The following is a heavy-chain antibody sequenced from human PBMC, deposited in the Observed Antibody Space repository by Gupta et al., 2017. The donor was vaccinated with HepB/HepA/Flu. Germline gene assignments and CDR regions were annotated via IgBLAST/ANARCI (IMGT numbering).Heavy chain of an antibody. D-gene: IGHD3-10*01. CDR2: IWYDGSNK. V-gene: IGHV3-33*01. CDR3: ARDTRYGSGTYLDY. Sequence: SSYGMHWLRQAPGKGLEWVAVIWYDGSNKYYADSVKGRFTISRDNSKNTLFLQMNSLRAEDTAVYYCARDTRYGSGTYLDYWGQGTLVTVSS. J-gene: IGHJ4*02. CDR1: SSYG.